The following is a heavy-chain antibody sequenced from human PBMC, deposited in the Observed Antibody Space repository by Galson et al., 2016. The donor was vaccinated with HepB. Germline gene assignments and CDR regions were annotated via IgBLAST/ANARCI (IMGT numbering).Heavy chain of an antibody. CDR2: ISDSGGST. J-gene: IGHJ4*02. CDR1: GFTFSTYA. V-gene: IGHV3-23*01. Sequence: SLRLSCAASGFTFSTYAMSWVRQAPGKGLEWVSAISDSGGSTYYADSVWGRSTISRDNSKNTLYLQMNSLRAEDTAVYYCANIGGGAFDYWGQGTLVTVSS. D-gene: IGHD1-26*01. CDR3: ANIGGGAFDY.